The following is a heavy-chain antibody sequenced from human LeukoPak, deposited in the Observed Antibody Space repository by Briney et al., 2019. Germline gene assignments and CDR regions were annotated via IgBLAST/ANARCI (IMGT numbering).Heavy chain of an antibody. J-gene: IGHJ4*02. D-gene: IGHD2-2*01. Sequence: GGSLRLSCAASGFTFSSYSMNWVRQAPGKGLEWVSSISSSSSYIYYADSVKGRFTISRDNAKNSLYLQMNSLRAEDTAVYYCAKEALSRGIVVVPAAMPDWVYWGQGTLVTVSS. CDR1: GFTFSSYS. CDR2: ISSSSSYI. CDR3: AKEALSRGIVVVPAAMPDWVY. V-gene: IGHV3-21*01.